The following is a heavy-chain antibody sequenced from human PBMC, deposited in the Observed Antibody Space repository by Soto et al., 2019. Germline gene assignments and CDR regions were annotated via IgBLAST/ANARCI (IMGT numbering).Heavy chain of an antibody. CDR1: GFTVISYS. Sequence: EVHLVESGGGLVQPGGALRLSCSASGFTVISYSMNWVRQAPGKGLEWVSYISSSSSTIYYADSVKGRFTISRDNAKNSLYLQMNSLRAEDTAVYYCARLPTTMVRGVGYWGQGTLVTVSS. CDR3: ARLPTTMVRGVGY. J-gene: IGHJ4*02. CDR2: ISSSSSTI. D-gene: IGHD3-10*01. V-gene: IGHV3-48*01.